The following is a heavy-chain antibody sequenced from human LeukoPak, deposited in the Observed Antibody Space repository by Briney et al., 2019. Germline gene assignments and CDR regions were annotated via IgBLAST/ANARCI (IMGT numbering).Heavy chain of an antibody. CDR1: GGSISSSTYY. CDR3: ARHSWVLPPAEYFQH. D-gene: IGHD2-8*01. V-gene: IGHV4-39*01. CDR2: IYNSGST. J-gene: IGHJ1*01. Sequence: SETLSLTCNVSGGSISSSTYYWGWIRQPPGKGLEWIGSIYNSGSTYYNPSLKIRVTIAVDTSKNQFSLKLSSVTAADTAVYYCARHSWVLPPAEYFQHWGQGTLVTVSS.